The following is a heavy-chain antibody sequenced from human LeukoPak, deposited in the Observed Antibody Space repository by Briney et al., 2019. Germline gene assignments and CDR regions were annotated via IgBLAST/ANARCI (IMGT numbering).Heavy chain of an antibody. D-gene: IGHD5-24*01. V-gene: IGHV1-2*02. Sequence: ASVKVSCKASGYTFTGYYIHWVRQAPGQGLEWMGWINPNSGGTNYAQKFQVRVTMTRDTSISAVYMELNMLRSDDTAVYYCARDGRDGYNLVHYWGQGTLVPVSS. CDR2: INPNSGGT. J-gene: IGHJ4*02. CDR3: ARDGRDGYNLVHY. CDR1: GYTFTGYY.